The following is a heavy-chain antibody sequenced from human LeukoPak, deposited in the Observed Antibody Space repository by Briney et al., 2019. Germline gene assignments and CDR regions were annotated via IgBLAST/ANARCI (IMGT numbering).Heavy chain of an antibody. J-gene: IGHJ6*03. CDR1: GFTFSSYS. CDR3: ARGSYGDYGYYYYMDV. D-gene: IGHD4-17*01. Sequence: GGSLRLSCAASGFTFSSYSMNWVRQAPGKGLEWVSSISSSSSYIYYADSVKGRFTISRDNAKNSLYLQMNSLRAEDTAVYYCARGSYGDYGYYYYMDVWGKGTTVTVSS. CDR2: ISSSSSYI. V-gene: IGHV3-21*01.